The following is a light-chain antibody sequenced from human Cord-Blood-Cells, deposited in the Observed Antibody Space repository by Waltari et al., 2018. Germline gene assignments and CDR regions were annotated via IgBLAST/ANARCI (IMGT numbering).Light chain of an antibody. V-gene: IGKV3-20*01. CDR3: QQYGSSPT. CDR1: QSVSSSY. CDR2: GAS. J-gene: IGKJ4*01. Sequence: EIVLTQSPGTLSWSPGARATLSCRASQSVSSSYLAWYQQKPGQAPRLLIYGASSRATGIPDMFSGSGSGTDFTLTISRLEPEDFAVYYCQQYGSSPTFGGGTKVEIK.